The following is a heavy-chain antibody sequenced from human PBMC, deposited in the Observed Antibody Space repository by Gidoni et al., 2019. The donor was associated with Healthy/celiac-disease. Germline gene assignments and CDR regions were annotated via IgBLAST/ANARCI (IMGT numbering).Heavy chain of an antibody. CDR2: IYYSGST. Sequence: QVQLQESGPGLVKPSQTLSLTCTVPGGSISSGDYYWSWIRQPPGKGLERIGYIYYSGSTYYNPSLKSRVTISVDTSKNQFSLKLSSVTAADTAVYYCARDGRGNDSSGYYYRWGQGTLVTVSS. J-gene: IGHJ4*02. D-gene: IGHD3-22*01. CDR1: GGSISSGDYY. V-gene: IGHV4-30-4*01. CDR3: ARDGRGNDSSGYYYR.